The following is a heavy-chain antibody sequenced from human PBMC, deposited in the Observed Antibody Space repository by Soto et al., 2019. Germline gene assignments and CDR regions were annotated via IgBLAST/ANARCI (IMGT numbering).Heavy chain of an antibody. D-gene: IGHD6-19*01. Sequence: EVQLVESGGGLIQPGGPRNLSFEALGFAVSGNSRPWVRQAPGKGLEWVSVIYGGGTTYYADSVKGRFTISRDTSKNTLYLQMNSLRAEDTAVYYCVQTTGWPGFDFWGQGTLVTVSS. CDR1: GFAVSGNS. CDR2: IYGGGTT. J-gene: IGHJ4*02. CDR3: VQTTGWPGFDF. V-gene: IGHV3-53*01.